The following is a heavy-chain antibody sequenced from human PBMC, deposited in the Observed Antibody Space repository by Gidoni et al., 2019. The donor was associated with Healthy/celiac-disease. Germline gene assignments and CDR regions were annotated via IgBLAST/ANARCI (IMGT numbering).Heavy chain of an antibody. D-gene: IGHD5-12*01. J-gene: IGHJ4*02. CDR2: IGTAGDT. CDR3: ARGMMATIPPGFDY. CDR1: GFTFSSYD. Sequence: EVQLVESGGGLVQPGGSLRLSCAASGFTFSSYDMHWVRQATGKGLEWVSAIGTAGDTYYPGSVKGRFTISRENAKNSLYLQMNSLRAEDTAVYYCARGMMATIPPGFDYWGQGTLVTVSS. V-gene: IGHV3-13*01.